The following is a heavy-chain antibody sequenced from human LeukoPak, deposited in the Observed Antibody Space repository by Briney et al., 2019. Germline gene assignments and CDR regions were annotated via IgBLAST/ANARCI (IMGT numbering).Heavy chain of an antibody. J-gene: IGHJ4*02. D-gene: IGHD3-10*01. CDR2: IYYSGST. CDR3: ARGKNYSASGNYFNIFDC. V-gene: IGHV4-39*07. Sequence: SETLSLTCTVSGGSISSSSYYWGWIRQPPGKGLEWIGSIYYSGSTYYNPSLKSRVTISVDTSKNQFSLKLSSVTGADTAVYYCARGKNYSASGNYFNIFDCWGQGTLVTVSS. CDR1: GGSISSSSYY.